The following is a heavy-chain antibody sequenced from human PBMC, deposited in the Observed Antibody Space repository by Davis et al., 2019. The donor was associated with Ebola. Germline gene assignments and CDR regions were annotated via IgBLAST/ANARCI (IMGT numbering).Heavy chain of an antibody. J-gene: IGHJ4*01. CDR1: GYTFIGHY. CDR2: INPNSGDT. V-gene: IGHV1-2*02. Sequence: ASVKVSCKASGYTFIGHYLHWVRQAPGQGLEWMGWINPNSGDTKFLQKFQGRVTVTRDTSISTVYMELPRLRSDDTAVFFCTRGSGFWSGYFTAHFEFWGQGTLVTVSS. D-gene: IGHD3-3*01. CDR3: TRGSGFWSGYFTAHFEF.